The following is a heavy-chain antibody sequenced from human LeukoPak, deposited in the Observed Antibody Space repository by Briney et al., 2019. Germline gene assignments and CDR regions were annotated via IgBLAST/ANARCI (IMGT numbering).Heavy chain of an antibody. J-gene: IGHJ4*02. V-gene: IGHV3-7*05. CDR2: INQGGSEK. CDR3: VRDGSGYDY. Sequence: PGGSLRLSCAASGXTFSNYWISWVRQAPGKGLEWVANINQGGSEKYYLNSVKGRFTISRDNAKNSLYLQMNSLRTDDTAIYYCVRDGSGYDYWGQGTLVTVSS. CDR1: GXTFSNYW. D-gene: IGHD6-19*01.